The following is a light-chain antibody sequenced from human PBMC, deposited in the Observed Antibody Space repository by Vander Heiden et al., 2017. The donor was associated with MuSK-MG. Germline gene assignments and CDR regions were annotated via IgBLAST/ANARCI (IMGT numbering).Light chain of an antibody. Sequence: QSALTPPASVSGSPGQSLTISCTGTSSDVGGYNYVSWYQQHPGKAPKLMIYDVSNRPSGVSNRFSGSKSGNTASLTISGLQAEDEADYYCSSYTSSSTPYVFGTGTKVTVL. CDR3: SSYTSSSTPYV. CDR2: DVS. CDR1: SSDVGGYNY. V-gene: IGLV2-14*03. J-gene: IGLJ1*01.